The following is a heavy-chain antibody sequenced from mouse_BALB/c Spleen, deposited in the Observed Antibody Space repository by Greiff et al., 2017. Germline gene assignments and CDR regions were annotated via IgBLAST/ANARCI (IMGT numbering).Heavy chain of an antibody. CDR2: IDTSDSYT. CDR1: GYTFTDYW. J-gene: IGHJ4*01. V-gene: IGHV1-69*01. Sequence: QVQLQQPGAALVLPGASVKMSCKASGYTFTDYWMHWVKQRPGQGLEWIGAIDTSDSYTSYNQKFKGKATLTVDESSSTAYMQLSSLTSEDSAVYDCARGGYAMDYWGQGTSVTVSS. CDR3: ARGGYAMDY.